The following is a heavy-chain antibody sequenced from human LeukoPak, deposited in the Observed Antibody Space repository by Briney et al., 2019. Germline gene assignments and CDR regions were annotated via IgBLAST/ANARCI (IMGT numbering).Heavy chain of an antibody. D-gene: IGHD2-2*01. CDR3: ARGPSRYCSSTSCYFGPYDY. V-gene: IGHV4-34*01. J-gene: IGHJ4*02. CDR2: INHSGST. Sequence: SETLSLTCAVYGGSFCGYYWSWIRQPPGKGLEWIGEINHSGSTNYNPSLKSRVTISVDTSKNQFSLKLSSVTAADTAVYYCARGPSRYCSSTSCYFGPYDYWGQGTLVTVSS. CDR1: GGSFCGYY.